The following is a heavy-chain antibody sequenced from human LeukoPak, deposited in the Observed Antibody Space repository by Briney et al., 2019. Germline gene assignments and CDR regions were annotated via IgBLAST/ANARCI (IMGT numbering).Heavy chain of an antibody. Sequence: AGGSLRLSCAASGFTFTNYAMSWVRQAPGKGLEWVSVISGSGGSTYYADSVKGRFTISRDNSKNTLYLQMNSLRAEDTAVYYCVKEGPAIVVVTAAPFDPWGQGTLVTVSS. D-gene: IGHD2-21*02. CDR1: GFTFTNYA. CDR3: VKEGPAIVVVTAAPFDP. CDR2: ISGSGGST. J-gene: IGHJ5*02. V-gene: IGHV3-23*01.